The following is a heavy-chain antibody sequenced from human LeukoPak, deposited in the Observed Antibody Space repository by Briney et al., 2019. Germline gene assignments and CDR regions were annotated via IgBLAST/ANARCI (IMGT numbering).Heavy chain of an antibody. CDR2: IIPIFGTA. V-gene: IGHV1-69*05. Sequence: SVKVSCKASGGTFSSYAISWVRQAPGQGLEWMGGIIPIFGTANYAQKFQGRVTITTDESTSTAYMELSSLRSEDTAVYYCARVERTIAAAGISHPPPFDPWGQGTLVTVSS. CDR3: ARVERTIAAAGISHPPPFDP. D-gene: IGHD6-13*01. J-gene: IGHJ5*02. CDR1: GGTFSSYA.